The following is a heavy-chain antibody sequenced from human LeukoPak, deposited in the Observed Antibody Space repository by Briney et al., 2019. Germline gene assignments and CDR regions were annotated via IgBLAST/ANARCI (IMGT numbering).Heavy chain of an antibody. V-gene: IGHV1-18*01. Sequence: ASVKASCKASGYTFTSYGISWVRQAPGQGLEWMGWISAYNGNTNYAQKLQGRVTMTTDTSTSTAYMELRSLRSDDTAVYYCARGTYYDILSGYYYYYGMDVWGQGTTVTVSS. CDR1: GYTFTSYG. D-gene: IGHD3-9*01. CDR3: ARGTYYDILSGYYYYYGMDV. J-gene: IGHJ6*02. CDR2: ISAYNGNT.